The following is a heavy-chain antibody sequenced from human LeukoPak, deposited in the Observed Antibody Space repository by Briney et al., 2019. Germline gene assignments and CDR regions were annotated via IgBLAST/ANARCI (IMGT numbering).Heavy chain of an antibody. CDR1: GFTFSSYA. J-gene: IGHJ6*02. CDR3: AKTPTTAVAGSYYYYYYGMDV. CDR2: ISGSGGST. Sequence: GGSLRLSFAASGFTFSSYAMSWVRQAPGKGLEWVSAISGSGGSTYYADSVKGRFTISRDNSKNTLYLQMNSLRAEDTAVYYCAKTPTTAVAGSYYYYYYGMDVWGQGTTVTVSS. V-gene: IGHV3-23*01. D-gene: IGHD6-19*01.